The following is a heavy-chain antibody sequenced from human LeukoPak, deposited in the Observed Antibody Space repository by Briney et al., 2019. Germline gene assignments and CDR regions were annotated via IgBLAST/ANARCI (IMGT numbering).Heavy chain of an antibody. J-gene: IGHJ4*02. CDR3: ARHVNRWEPFDY. V-gene: IGHV4-39*01. D-gene: IGHD1-26*01. CDR1: GGSISSSSYY. CDR2: IYYSGST. Sequence: SETLSLTCTVSGGSISSSSYYWGWIRQPPGQGLEWIGSIYYSGSTYYNPSLKSRVTISVDTSKNQFSLKLSSVTAADTAVYYCARHVNRWEPFDYWGQGTLVTVSS.